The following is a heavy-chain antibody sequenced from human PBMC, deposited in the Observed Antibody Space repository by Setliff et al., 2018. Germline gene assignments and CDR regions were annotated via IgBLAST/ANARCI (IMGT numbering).Heavy chain of an antibody. CDR2: INPKNGGV. CDR1: GYTFTSYY. J-gene: IGHJ6*02. D-gene: IGHD3-16*01. Sequence: ASVKVSCKASGYTFTSYYIHWVRQAPGQGLEWMGVINPKNGGVTYPQNLQGRVTMTRDTSMSTVYMELSSLRFEDTAVYYCARERAGGRGFTFGAIYYYYGMDVWGQGTTVTVSS. V-gene: IGHV1-46*01. CDR3: ARERAGGRGFTFGAIYYYYGMDV.